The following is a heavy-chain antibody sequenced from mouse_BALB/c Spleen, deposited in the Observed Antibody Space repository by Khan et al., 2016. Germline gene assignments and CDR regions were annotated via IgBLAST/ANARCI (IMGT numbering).Heavy chain of an antibody. CDR2: ISAGGAYT. CDR3: ARTYGNYGYFDV. Sequence: EVELVESGGGLVKPGGSLKLSCAASGFTFSDYSMYWVRQTPEKRLEWVATISAGGAYTSYPDSVKGRFTISRDNAKNNLYLQIRSLKTEDTAWYYCARTYGNYGYFDVWGAGTTVTVSS. V-gene: IGHV5-4*02. J-gene: IGHJ1*01. CDR1: GFTFSDYS. D-gene: IGHD1-1*02.